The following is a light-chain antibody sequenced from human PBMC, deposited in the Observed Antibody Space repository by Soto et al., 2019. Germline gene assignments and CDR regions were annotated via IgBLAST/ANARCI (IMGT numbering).Light chain of an antibody. CDR1: SSNIGAGYD. CDR3: QSYDSSLSGYYV. Sequence: QPVLTQPPSVSGAPGQRVTISCTGSSSNIGAGYDVHWYQQLPGTAPKLLIYDNSNRPSGVPDRFSGSQSGTSASLAITGLQAEDEADYYCQSYDSSLSGYYVFGTGTKLTVL. V-gene: IGLV1-40*01. CDR2: DNS. J-gene: IGLJ1*01.